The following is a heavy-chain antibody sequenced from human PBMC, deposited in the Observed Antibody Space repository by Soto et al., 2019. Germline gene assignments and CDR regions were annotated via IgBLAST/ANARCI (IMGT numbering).Heavy chain of an antibody. CDR3: TTSTDFWSVSFDY. Sequence: GGSLRLSCAASGFTFSNVWMNWVRQAPGKGLEWVGRIKSKTDGGTTDYAAPVKGRFTISRDDSKNTLYLQMNSLKTEDTAVYYCTTSTDFWSVSFDYWGQGTLVTVSS. J-gene: IGHJ4*02. V-gene: IGHV3-15*07. D-gene: IGHD3-3*01. CDR1: GFTFSNVW. CDR2: IKSKTDGGTT.